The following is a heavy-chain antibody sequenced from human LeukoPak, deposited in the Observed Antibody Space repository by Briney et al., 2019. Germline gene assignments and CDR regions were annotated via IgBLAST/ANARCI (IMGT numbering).Heavy chain of an antibody. V-gene: IGHV3-7*03. CDR2: IKLDGSEK. CDR3: ARDQYDTWSRRGNFDS. D-gene: IGHD3-3*01. J-gene: IGHJ4*02. CDR1: GFTFGKYW. Sequence: GGSLRLSCVASGFTFGKYWMSWVRQAPGKGLEWVVNIKLDGSEKNYVDSVKGRFTISRDNTKNSLYLQMNSLRVGDTAVFYCARDQYDTWSRRGNFDSWGQGTLVIVSS.